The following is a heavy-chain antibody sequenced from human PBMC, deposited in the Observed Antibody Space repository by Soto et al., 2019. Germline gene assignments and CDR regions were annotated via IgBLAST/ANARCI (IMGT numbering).Heavy chain of an antibody. V-gene: IGHV4-39*01. CDR3: ARLEGLATNSYYFDF. CDR1: GGSISSSSYY. Sequence: PSETLSLTCTVSGGSISSSSYYWGWIRKPPGKGLEWIGSIYYSGSTYYNPSLKSRVTISVDTSKNQCSLKLSSVTAADSALYFCARLEGLATNSYYFDFWGPGALVTVSS. J-gene: IGHJ4*02. D-gene: IGHD3-9*01. CDR2: IYYSGST.